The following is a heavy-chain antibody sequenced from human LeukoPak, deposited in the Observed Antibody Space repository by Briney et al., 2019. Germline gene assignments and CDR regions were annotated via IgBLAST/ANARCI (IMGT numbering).Heavy chain of an antibody. D-gene: IGHD5/OR15-5a*01. Sequence: GGSLRLSWAVSVFLFTNLCTGWVRQAPGRGLEWLANINQDGSAKTCVDSVKGRFTISRDNAKNSLYLQMNSLRAEDTAMYYCAIDSVYNGFNSGGKGTLVTVSS. CDR3: AIDSVYNGFNS. CDR1: VFLFTNLC. CDR2: INQDGSAK. V-gene: IGHV3-7*05. J-gene: IGHJ4*02.